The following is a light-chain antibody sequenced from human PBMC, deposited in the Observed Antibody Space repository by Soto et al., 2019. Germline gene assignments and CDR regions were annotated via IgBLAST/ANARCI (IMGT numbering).Light chain of an antibody. CDR3: SSYTRSSNHV. J-gene: IGLJ1*01. V-gene: IGLV2-14*01. CDR1: SSDVGGYNY. CDR2: DVS. Sequence: QSVLTQPASVSGSPGQSITISCTGTSSDVGGYNYVSWYQQHPGKAPRLMIYDVSNRPSGVSNRFSGSKSGNTASLTISGLQAEDEADYYCSSYTRSSNHVFGCGTKVTV.